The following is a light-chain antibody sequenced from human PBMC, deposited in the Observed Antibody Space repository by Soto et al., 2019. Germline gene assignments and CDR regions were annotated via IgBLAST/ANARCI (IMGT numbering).Light chain of an antibody. CDR2: AES. CDR1: QGIAGS. J-gene: IGKJ4*01. Sequence: DIQLTQSPSFLSASVGDRVTITCRASQGIAGSLAWYQQKPGKPPKLLIYAESTLQSGVPSRFSGSGSGTRGTLTVSSLQPEDFATYYCQQVKSYARTFGGGTKVEI. CDR3: QQVKSYART. V-gene: IGKV1-9*01.